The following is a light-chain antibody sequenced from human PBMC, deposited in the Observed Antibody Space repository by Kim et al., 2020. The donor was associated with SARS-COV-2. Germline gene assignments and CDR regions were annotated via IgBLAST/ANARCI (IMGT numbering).Light chain of an antibody. Sequence: PASISSRSSQSLVYTDGNIYLNCFHQRPGQSPRRLMYKVSNRDSGVPDRFSGSGSRTDFTLQISRVEAEDVGVYYCMQGTHWPFTFGPGTKVDIK. CDR2: KVS. J-gene: IGKJ3*01. V-gene: IGKV2-30*01. CDR1: QSLVYTDGNIY. CDR3: MQGTHWPFT.